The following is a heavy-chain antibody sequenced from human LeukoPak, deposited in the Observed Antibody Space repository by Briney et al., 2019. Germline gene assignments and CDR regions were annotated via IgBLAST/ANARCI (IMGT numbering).Heavy chain of an antibody. D-gene: IGHD3-10*01. CDR1: GFTFSSYA. J-gene: IGHJ4*02. V-gene: IGHV3-64*01. CDR3: ARVNGLLWFGELVY. CDR2: ISSNGGST. Sequence: PGGSLRLSCAASGFTFSSYAMHWVRQAPGKGLEYVSAISSNGGSTYYANSVKGRFTISRDNSKNTLYLQMGSLGAEDMAVYYCARVNGLLWFGELVYWGQGTLVTVSS.